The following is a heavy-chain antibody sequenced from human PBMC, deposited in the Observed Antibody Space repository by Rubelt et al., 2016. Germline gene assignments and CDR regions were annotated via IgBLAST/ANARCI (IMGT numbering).Heavy chain of an antibody. CDR1: GGSISSYY. CDR3: AGGITIFGVASGYFDY. Sequence: QVQLQESGPGLVKPSETLSLTCTVSGGSISSYYWSWIRQPPGKGLEWIGYIYYSGSTTYNPSLKRRVTSSVDTSKNQFSLKLSSVTAADTAVYYCAGGITIFGVASGYFDYWGQGTLVTVSS. CDR2: IYYSGST. V-gene: IGHV4-59*01. D-gene: IGHD3-3*01. J-gene: IGHJ4*02.